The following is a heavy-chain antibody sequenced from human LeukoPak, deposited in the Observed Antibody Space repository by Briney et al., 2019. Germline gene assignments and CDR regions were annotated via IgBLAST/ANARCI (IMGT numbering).Heavy chain of an antibody. D-gene: IGHD3-10*01. CDR3: AKYFSMVRGVFDN. V-gene: IGHV3-23*01. Sequence: GGSLRLSCAASGFIFTSYGLTGIRQAPGKGLEWVSGISGSGSSTDYADSVKSRFTISRDNSKNTVDLQMNSLRAEDTAIYYCAKYFSMVRGVFDNWGQGTLVTVSS. J-gene: IGHJ4*02. CDR2: ISGSGSST. CDR1: GFIFTSYG.